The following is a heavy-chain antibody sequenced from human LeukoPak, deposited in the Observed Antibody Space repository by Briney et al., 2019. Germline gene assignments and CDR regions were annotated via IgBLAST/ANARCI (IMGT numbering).Heavy chain of an antibody. CDR2: IYHSGST. V-gene: IGHV4-4*02. D-gene: IGHD3-22*01. CDR1: GGSISSSNW. Sequence: PSGTLSLTCAVSGGSISSSNWWSWVRQPPGKGLEWIGEIYHSGSTNYNPSLKSRVTISVDKSKNQFSLKLSSVTAADTAVYYCARARVGGYYDSSGRAYYYMDVWGKGTTVTVSS. J-gene: IGHJ6*03. CDR3: ARARVGGYYDSSGRAYYYMDV.